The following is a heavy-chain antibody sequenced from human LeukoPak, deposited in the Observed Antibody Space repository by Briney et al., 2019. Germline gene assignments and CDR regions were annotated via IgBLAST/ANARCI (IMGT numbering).Heavy chain of an antibody. CDR1: GFIFSSYS. CDR3: AREMDSSGYYYVGGYDY. CDR2: ISSSSSTI. V-gene: IGHV3-48*01. Sequence: GGSLRLSCAASGFIFSSYSMDWVRQAPGKGLEWVSYISSSSSTIYYADSVKGRFTISRDNSKNTLYLQMNSLRAEDTAVYYCAREMDSSGYYYVGGYDYWGQGTLVTVSS. D-gene: IGHD3-22*01. J-gene: IGHJ4*02.